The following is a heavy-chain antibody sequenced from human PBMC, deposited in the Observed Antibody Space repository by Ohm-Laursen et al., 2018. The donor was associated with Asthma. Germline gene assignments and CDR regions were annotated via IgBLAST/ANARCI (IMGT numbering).Heavy chain of an antibody. CDR2: ISWNSGSI. D-gene: IGHD4-17*01. CDR3: AKLVRVTTA. V-gene: IGHV3-9*01. J-gene: IGHJ5*02. CDR1: GFSFHEYA. Sequence: SLRLSCAAPGFSFHEYAMHWVRQSPGKGLEWVSGISWNSGSIGYADSVKGRFTISRDNAKNSLYLQMNSLRPEDTAFYYCAKLVRVTTAWGQGTLVTVSS.